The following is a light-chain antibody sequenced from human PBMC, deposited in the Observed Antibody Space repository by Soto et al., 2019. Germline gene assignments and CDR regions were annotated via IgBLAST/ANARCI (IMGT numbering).Light chain of an antibody. Sequence: QSALTQPPSASGSPGQSVTISCSGTSSDVGYYNYVSWYQQHPGKAPKLLIYEVSKRPSGVPDRFSASKSGNTPSLTVSGIQAEDEANYDSSSYAGRYSLGLGTGTKVTVL. CDR2: EVS. J-gene: IGLJ1*01. CDR1: SSDVGYYNY. V-gene: IGLV2-8*01. CDR3: SSYAGRYSLG.